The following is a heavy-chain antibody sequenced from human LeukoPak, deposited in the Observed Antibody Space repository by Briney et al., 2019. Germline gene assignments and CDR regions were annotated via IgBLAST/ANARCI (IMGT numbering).Heavy chain of an antibody. CDR1: GASISNYY. CDR2: IHSSGGS. J-gene: IGHJ4*02. D-gene: IGHD1-26*01. V-gene: IGHV4-4*09. CDR3: ARLGSYHDF. Sequence: KPSETLSLTCTVSGASISNYYWGWIRQTPERGMEWMGHIHSSGGSSYYPSLKSRLTLSIDTSRNQLSLKLPSVTAADTAVYFCARLGSYHDFWGQGALVPVSS.